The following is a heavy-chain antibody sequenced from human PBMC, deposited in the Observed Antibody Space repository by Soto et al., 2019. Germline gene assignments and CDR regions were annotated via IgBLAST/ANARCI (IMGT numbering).Heavy chain of an antibody. D-gene: IGHD6-13*01. J-gene: IGHJ4*02. CDR1: GFSFSTSAVG. CDR2: IYWDDYK. Sequence: QITLTESGPTLVKPTQTLTLTCTFSGFSFSTSAVGVGWIRQPPGKALEFLALIYWDDYKRYRPSLKSKISITKDTSRNQVVLTMTDLDPEDTATYYCAHVYWAASGTRYYFDHCGQGTLVTVSS. V-gene: IGHV2-5*02. CDR3: AHVYWAASGTRYYFDH.